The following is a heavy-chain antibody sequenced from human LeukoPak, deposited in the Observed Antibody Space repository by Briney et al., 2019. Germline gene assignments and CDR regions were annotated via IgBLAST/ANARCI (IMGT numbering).Heavy chain of an antibody. Sequence: GASVKVSCKASGGTFSSYAISWVRQAPGQGLEWMGGIIPIFGTANYAQKFQGRVTITADESTSTAYMELSSLRSEDTAVYYCARDRGPIAVAGTGIWGQGTMVTVSS. V-gene: IGHV1-69*13. CDR3: ARDRGPIAVAGTGI. CDR2: IIPIFGTA. J-gene: IGHJ3*02. D-gene: IGHD6-19*01. CDR1: GGTFSSYA.